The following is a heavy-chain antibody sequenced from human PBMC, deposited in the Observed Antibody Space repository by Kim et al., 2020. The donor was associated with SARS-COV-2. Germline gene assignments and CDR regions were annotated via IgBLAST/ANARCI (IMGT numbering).Heavy chain of an antibody. V-gene: IGHV4-59*13. CDR3: ARSAGEVGAFDF. CDR1: GGSISSYY. D-gene: IGHD3-16*01. J-gene: IGHJ3*01. CDR2: IYYSGFT. Sequence: SETLSLTCTVSGGSISSYYWSWIRQPPGKGLEWIGYIYYSGFTNYNPSLKSRVTISVDTSKNQFSLKLSSVTAADTAVYYCARSAGEVGAFDFWGQGTM.